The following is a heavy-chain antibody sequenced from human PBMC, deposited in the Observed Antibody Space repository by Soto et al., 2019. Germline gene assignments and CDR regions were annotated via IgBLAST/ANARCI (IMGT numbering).Heavy chain of an antibody. CDR2: ISTYNGKT. Sequence: GASVKVSCKTSGYTFSTYPISWVRQAPGQGLEWVGWISTYNGKTNYGQKFQGRATITTDTSTSTAYMDLRNLRPDDTAVYYCARDRVEAALGTFDQWGQGTLVTVSS. V-gene: IGHV1-18*01. D-gene: IGHD6-13*01. CDR3: ARDRVEAALGTFDQ. CDR1: GYTFSTYP. J-gene: IGHJ4*02.